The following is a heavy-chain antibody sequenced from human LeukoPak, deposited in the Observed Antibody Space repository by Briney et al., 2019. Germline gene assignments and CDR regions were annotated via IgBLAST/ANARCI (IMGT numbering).Heavy chain of an antibody. CDR2: IYYSGST. Sequence: SETLSLTCAVYGGSFSGYYWSWIRQPPGKGLEWIGYIYYSGSTNYNPSLKSRVTISVDTSKNQFSLKLSSVTAADTAVYYCARGYGSSWISNWFDPWGQGTLVTVSS. CDR3: ARGYGSSWISNWFDP. J-gene: IGHJ5*02. CDR1: GGSFSGYY. V-gene: IGHV4-59*01. D-gene: IGHD6-13*01.